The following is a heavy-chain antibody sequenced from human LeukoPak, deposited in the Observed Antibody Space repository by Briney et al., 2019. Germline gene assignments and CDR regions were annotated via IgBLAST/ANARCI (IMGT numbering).Heavy chain of an antibody. CDR3: ARDRVGCTGGSCYFGY. CDR1: GFTFGDYA. V-gene: IGHV3-49*03. D-gene: IGHD2-8*02. CDR2: IRSGAYGGTT. Sequence: PGRSLRLSCTASGFTFGDYAMTWFRQAPGKGLEWVGFIRSGAYGGTTECAASVKGRFTISRDDSKSIAYLQMNGLKTEDTAVYYCARDRVGCTGGSCYFGYWGQGTLVTVSS. J-gene: IGHJ4*02.